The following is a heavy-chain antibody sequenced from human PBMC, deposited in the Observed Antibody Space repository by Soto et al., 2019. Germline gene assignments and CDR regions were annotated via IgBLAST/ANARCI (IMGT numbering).Heavy chain of an antibody. Sequence: VQLVESGGGVVQPGRSLRLSCAASGFTFSDYAMHWVRQAPGKGLEWVAVVSHDGRNTHYADSVKGRFTISRDSSKNRVSLEMTSLRAGDTAVYYWAKGGRRWLVTSDFNYWGQGALVTASS. J-gene: IGHJ4*02. CDR2: VSHDGRNT. D-gene: IGHD6-19*01. CDR1: GFTFSDYA. V-gene: IGHV3-30*18. CDR3: AKGGRRWLVTSDFNY.